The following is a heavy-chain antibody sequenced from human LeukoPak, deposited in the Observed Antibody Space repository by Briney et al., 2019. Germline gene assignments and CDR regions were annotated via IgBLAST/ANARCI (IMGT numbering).Heavy chain of an antibody. CDR3: VREGNELLSKNFDY. CDR1: GFTFNGYY. V-gene: IGHV1-2*02. J-gene: IGHJ4*02. D-gene: IGHD2-21*02. Sequence: ASVKLSCKASGFTFNGYYIHWVRQARGQGLEWMGYINPHGGGTNSPQKFQGRVTMTTDTSISAAYMELSSLIPDDTAMYYCVREGNELLSKNFDYWGQGTLVTVSS. CDR2: INPHGGGT.